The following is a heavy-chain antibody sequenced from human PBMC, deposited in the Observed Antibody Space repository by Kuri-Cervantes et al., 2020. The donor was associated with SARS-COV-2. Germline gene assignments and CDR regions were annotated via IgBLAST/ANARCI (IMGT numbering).Heavy chain of an antibody. D-gene: IGHD6-6*01. J-gene: IGHJ6*03. CDR1: GYTFTGYY. CDR2: INPNSGGT. Sequence: ASVKVCCKASGYTFTGYYMHWVRQAPGQGLEWMGWINPNSGGTNYAQKFQGRVTMTRDTSISTAYMELSRLRSDDTAVYYCARVTRYSSSSASDDYYYYMDVWGKGTTVTVSS. V-gene: IGHV1-2*02. CDR3: ARVTRYSSSSASDDYYYYMDV.